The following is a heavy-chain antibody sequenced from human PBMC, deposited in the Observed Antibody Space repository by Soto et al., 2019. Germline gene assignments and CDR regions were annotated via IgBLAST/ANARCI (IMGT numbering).Heavy chain of an antibody. D-gene: IGHD3-16*02. CDR2: INAGNGNT. J-gene: IGHJ4*02. CDR1: GYTFTSYA. Sequence: SVKVSCKASGYTFTSYAMHWVRQAPGQRLEWMGWINAGNGNTKYSQKFQGRVTITRDTSASTAYMELSSLRSEDTAVYYCARVKITFGGVIVRVFDYWGQGTLVTVS. CDR3: ARVKITFGGVIVRVFDY. V-gene: IGHV1-3*01.